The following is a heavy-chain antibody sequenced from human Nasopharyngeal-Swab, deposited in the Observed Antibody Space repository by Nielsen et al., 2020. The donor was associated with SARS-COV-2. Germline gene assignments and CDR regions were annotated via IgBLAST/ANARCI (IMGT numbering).Heavy chain of an antibody. CDR1: GFTFDDYA. V-gene: IGHV3-9*01. CDR2: ISWNSGSI. Sequence: SLKISCAASGFTFDDYATHWVRQAPGKDLEWVSGISWNSGSIGYADSVKGRFTISRDNAKNSLYLQMNSLRAEDTALYYCAKYGRAFDIWGQGTMVTVSS. CDR3: AKYGRAFDI. J-gene: IGHJ3*02.